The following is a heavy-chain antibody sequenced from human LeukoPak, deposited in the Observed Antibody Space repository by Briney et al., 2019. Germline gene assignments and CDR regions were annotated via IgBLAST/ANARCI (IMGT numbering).Heavy chain of an antibody. CDR3: VVVVAATKTYFDY. Sequence: GASVKVSCKASGYTFTSYGISWVRQAPGQGLEWMGWISAYNGDTNYAQKLQGRVTMTTDTSTSTAYMELRSLRSDDTAVYYCVVVVAATKTYFDYWGQGTLVTVSS. J-gene: IGHJ4*02. V-gene: IGHV1-18*01. D-gene: IGHD2-15*01. CDR1: GYTFTSYG. CDR2: ISAYNGDT.